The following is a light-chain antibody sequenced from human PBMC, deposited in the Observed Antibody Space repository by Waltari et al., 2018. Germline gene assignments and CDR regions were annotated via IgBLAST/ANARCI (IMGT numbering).Light chain of an antibody. CDR2: FAS. J-gene: IGKJ2*01. Sequence: DIQMTQSPSSLSASVGDRVSLTCRASQGISNYLSWYQQKPGRAPKLLIYFASSLQTEVPSRFSGSGSGTDFALTIDGLQPDDFAVYYCQQSYGSPYSFGQGTKLEI. V-gene: IGKV1-39*01. CDR3: QQSYGSPYS. CDR1: QGISNY.